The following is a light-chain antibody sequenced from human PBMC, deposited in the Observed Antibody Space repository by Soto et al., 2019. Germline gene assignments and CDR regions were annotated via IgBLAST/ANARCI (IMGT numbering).Light chain of an antibody. CDR3: QQYGSSPGT. V-gene: IGKV3-20*01. CDR1: QSISDSY. J-gene: IGKJ1*01. CDR2: DTS. Sequence: EIGLTQSPGTLSLSPGERATLSFRASQSISDSYLAWYQQKPGQAPSLLIYDTSSRATGIPDRFSGSGSGTDFALTISRVEPEDCAMYFCQQYGSSPGTFGQGTKVDIK.